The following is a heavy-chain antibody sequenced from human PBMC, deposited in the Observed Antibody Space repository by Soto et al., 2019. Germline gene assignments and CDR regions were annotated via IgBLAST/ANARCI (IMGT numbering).Heavy chain of an antibody. CDR3: AXXGXXXXYYYGMDV. V-gene: IGHV1-18*01. CDR1: GYSFTTYG. J-gene: IGHJ6*02. Sequence: QVQLVQSRGEVKKPGASVKVSCKTSGYSFTTYGISWXRXXXXXXXXXMGWISGYNGNTNYAQNLQGRVTMTTDTSTXXXXMXXXXXXXXXXXVXYCAXXGXXXXYYYGMDVWGQGSTVTVSS. D-gene: IGHD3-10*01. CDR2: ISGYNGNT.